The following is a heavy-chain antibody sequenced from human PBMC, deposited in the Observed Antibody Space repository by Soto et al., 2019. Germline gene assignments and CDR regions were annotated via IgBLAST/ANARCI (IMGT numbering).Heavy chain of an antibody. D-gene: IGHD6-19*01. V-gene: IGHV3-33*01. CDR2: IWYDGSNK. CDR1: GFTFSSYG. Sequence: QVQLVESGGGVVQPGRSLRLSCAASGFTFSSYGMHWVRQAPGKGLEWVAVIWYDGSNKYYADSVKGRFTISRDNSKNTLYLQMNSLRAEDTAVYYWARDAGYSSGWYDYWGQGTLVTVSS. CDR3: ARDAGYSSGWYDY. J-gene: IGHJ4*02.